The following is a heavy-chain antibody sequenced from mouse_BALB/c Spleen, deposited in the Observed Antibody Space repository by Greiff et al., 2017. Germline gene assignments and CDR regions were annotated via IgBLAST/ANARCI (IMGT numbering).Heavy chain of an antibody. CDR3: ARRGCNYDFDY. D-gene: IGHD2-1*01. Sequence: DVMLVESGGDLVKPGGSLKLSCAASGFTFSSYGMSWVRQTPDKRLEWVATISSGGSYTYYPDSVKGRFTISRDNAKNTLYLQMSSLKSEDTAMYYCARRGCNYDFDYWGQGTTLTVSS. CDR1: GFTFSSYG. CDR2: ISSGGSYT. J-gene: IGHJ2*01. V-gene: IGHV5-6*02.